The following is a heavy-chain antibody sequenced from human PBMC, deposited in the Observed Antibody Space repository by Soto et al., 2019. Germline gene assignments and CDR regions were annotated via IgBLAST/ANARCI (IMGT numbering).Heavy chain of an antibody. Sequence: PGGSLRLSCAAFGLTISGKKYVAWVHQAPGKGLEWVSALYDVDGSFYADSVKGRFTTSSDSSKTTVYLQMNDLRPDDTAVYYCATWHEREHAYDVWGQGTTVTVSS. V-gene: IGHV3-53*01. CDR1: GLTISGKKY. J-gene: IGHJ3*01. D-gene: IGHD1-1*01. CDR2: LYDVDGS. CDR3: ATWHEREHAYDV.